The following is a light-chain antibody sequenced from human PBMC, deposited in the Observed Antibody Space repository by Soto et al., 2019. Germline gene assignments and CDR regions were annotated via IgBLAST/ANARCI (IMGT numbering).Light chain of an antibody. CDR3: QSYDSSLSVV. CDR1: SSNIGAGYD. Sequence: QSVLTQPPSVSGAPGQRVTISCTGSSSNIGAGYDVHWYQQLPGTAPKLLMYGNSNPPSGVPDRFSGSKSGTSASLAITKLQAEDEADYYCQSYDSSLSVVFGGGTKLTVL. J-gene: IGLJ2*01. V-gene: IGLV1-40*01. CDR2: GNS.